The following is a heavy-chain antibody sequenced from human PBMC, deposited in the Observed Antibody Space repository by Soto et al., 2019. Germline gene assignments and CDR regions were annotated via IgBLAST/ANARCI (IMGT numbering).Heavy chain of an antibody. CDR3: ARKYGGSSTLYYYYGRDG. CDR1: GYTFTSYG. CDR2: ISAYNGNT. D-gene: IGHD1-26*01. J-gene: IGHJ6*02. Sequence: GASVTVSCKGSGYTFTSYGISWVRPAPGPVLEWMGWISAYNGNTNYAQKLQGRVTMTTDTSTSTAYMELRSLRSDDTAVYYCARKYGGSSTLYYYYGRDGWGQGTTVTVSS. V-gene: IGHV1-18*01.